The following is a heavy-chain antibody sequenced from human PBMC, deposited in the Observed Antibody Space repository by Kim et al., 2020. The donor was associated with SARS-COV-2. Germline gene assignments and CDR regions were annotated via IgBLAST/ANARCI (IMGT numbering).Heavy chain of an antibody. CDR2: SCYVSRT. CDR1: GFTFSSYV. D-gene: IGHD4-17*01. Sequence: GGSLRLSCAASGFTFSSYVISWVRQAPGKGLECVSSSCYVSRTSYADSVKGRFTISRDNVKNTVYLHMNELRAEDTAVYFGATGIPPPGHDYGPFDYVG. J-gene: IGHJ4*01. V-gene: IGHV3-23*01. CDR3: ATGIPPPGHDYGPFDY.